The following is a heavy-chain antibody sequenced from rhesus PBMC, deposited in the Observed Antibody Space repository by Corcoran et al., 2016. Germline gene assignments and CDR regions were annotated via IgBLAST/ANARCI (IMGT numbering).Heavy chain of an antibody. D-gene: IGHD6-25*01. V-gene: IGHV4-65*01. J-gene: IGHJ1*01. CDR3: ARDGGGSWNVDFEF. CDR1: GGSISSSNW. Sequence: QVQLQESGPGLVKPSETLSLTCAVSGGSISSSNWWSWIRQPPGKGLGGIGYIRGSSGSTYYNPSLKSRVTISTDTSKNQFSLKLSSVTAADTAVYYCARDGGGSWNVDFEFWGQGALVTVSS. CDR2: IRGSSGST.